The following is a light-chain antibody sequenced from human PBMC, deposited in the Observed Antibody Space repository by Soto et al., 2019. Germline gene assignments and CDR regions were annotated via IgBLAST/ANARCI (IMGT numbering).Light chain of an antibody. Sequence: EIVMTQSPATLSVSPGERATLSCRASQSVSSNLAWYQQKPGQVPRLLIYGASTRATGIPARFSGSGSGTEFTLTISSLQSEDFAVYYCQQCNNWPRTFGQGTKVEIK. V-gene: IGKV3-15*01. J-gene: IGKJ1*01. CDR2: GAS. CDR3: QQCNNWPRT. CDR1: QSVSSN.